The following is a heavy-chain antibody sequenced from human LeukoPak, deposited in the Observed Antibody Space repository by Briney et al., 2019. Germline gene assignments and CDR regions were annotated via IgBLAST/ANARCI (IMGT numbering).Heavy chain of an antibody. CDR1: GFTFDDYT. Sequence: GGSLRLSCAASGFTFDDYTMHWVRQAPGKGLEWVSLISWDGGSTYYADSVKGRFTISRDNSKNSLYLQMNSLRTEDTALYYCAKDFGAYYYDSSGYRADYYYYYGMDVWGQGTTVTVSS. J-gene: IGHJ6*02. D-gene: IGHD3-22*01. CDR3: AKDFGAYYYDSSGYRADYYYYYGMDV. V-gene: IGHV3-43*01. CDR2: ISWDGGST.